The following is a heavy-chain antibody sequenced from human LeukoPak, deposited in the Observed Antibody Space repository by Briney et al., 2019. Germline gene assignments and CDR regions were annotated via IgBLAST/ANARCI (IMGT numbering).Heavy chain of an antibody. CDR2: NYYSGRT. Sequence: SETLSLTCTVSGGSISSYYWSWIRQPPGKGLEWIGYNYYSGRTNYNPSLKSRVTISVDTSKNQLSLKLSSVTAADTAVYYCARHRYYYGSGSLAYFDYCGQGTLVTVSS. D-gene: IGHD3-10*01. J-gene: IGHJ4*02. CDR3: ARHRYYYGSGSLAYFDY. CDR1: GGSISSYY. V-gene: IGHV4-59*08.